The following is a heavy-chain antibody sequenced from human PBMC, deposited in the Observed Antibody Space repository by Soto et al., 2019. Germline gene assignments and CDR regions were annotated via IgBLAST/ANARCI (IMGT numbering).Heavy chain of an antibody. CDR2: MNPNSGNT. CDR3: ARVAAAGTADAFDI. V-gene: IGHV1-8*01. CDR1: GYTFTSYD. D-gene: IGHD6-13*01. Sequence: ASVKVSCKASGYTFTSYDINWVRQATGQGLEWMGWMNPNSGNTGYAQKYQGRVTMTRNTSISTAYKELSNLRSEDTSVYYCARVAAAGTADAFDIWGQGTMVTVSS. J-gene: IGHJ3*02.